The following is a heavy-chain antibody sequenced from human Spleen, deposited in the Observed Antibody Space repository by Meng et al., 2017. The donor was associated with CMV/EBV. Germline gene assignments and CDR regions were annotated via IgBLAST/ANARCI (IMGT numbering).Heavy chain of an antibody. Sequence: LTCSVSGGSVTIGSYYWSWSRQPPGKGLEWLGYIYYTGSTSYNPSLKSRVTISLDTSKNQFSLRLSSVTAADTAVYYCARGSSSYFDFWGRGTLVTVSS. CDR3: ARGSSSYFDF. CDR1: GGSVTIGSYY. J-gene: IGHJ4*02. CDR2: IYYTGST. V-gene: IGHV4-61*01. D-gene: IGHD6-6*01.